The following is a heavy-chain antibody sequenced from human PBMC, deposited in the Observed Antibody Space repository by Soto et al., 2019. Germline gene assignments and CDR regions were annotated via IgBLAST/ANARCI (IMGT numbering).Heavy chain of an antibody. CDR1: GGSISSYY. V-gene: IGHV4-4*07. CDR2: IYTSGST. J-gene: IGHJ4*02. D-gene: IGHD6-19*01. CDR3: ARDDSSGWYGRFDY. Sequence: PSETLSLTCTVSGGSISSYYRSWIRQPAGKGLEWIGRIYTSGSTNYNPSLKSRVTMSVDTSKNQFSLKLSSVTAADTAVYYCARDDSSGWYGRFDYWGQGTLVTVSS.